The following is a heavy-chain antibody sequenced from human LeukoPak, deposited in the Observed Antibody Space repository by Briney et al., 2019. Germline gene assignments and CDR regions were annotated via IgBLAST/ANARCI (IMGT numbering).Heavy chain of an antibody. D-gene: IGHD4-17*01. V-gene: IGHV3-9*01. Sequence: GGSLRLSCAASGFTFDDYAMHWGRHAPGKGLEGVSGISWNGGSITYADSVKGRFTISRDNANNSLFLQMNSLRTEDTALYYCAKDRGPYGDRFGYFDYWGQGTLITVSS. CDR3: AKDRGPYGDRFGYFDY. CDR1: GFTFDDYA. CDR2: ISWNGGSI. J-gene: IGHJ4*02.